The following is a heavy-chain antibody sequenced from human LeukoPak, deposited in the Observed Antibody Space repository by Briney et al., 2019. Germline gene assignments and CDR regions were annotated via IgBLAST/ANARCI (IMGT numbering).Heavy chain of an antibody. CDR3: ARDQGFHYDFWSGTPTGWFDP. CDR2: IKQDGSER. CDR1: GFTFSRYW. V-gene: IGHV3-7*03. J-gene: IGHJ5*02. Sequence: GGSLRLSCAASGFTFSRYWMSWVRQAPGKGLEWVANIKQDGSERYYVDSVKGRFTISRDNATKSLYLQMNSLRADDTAVYYCARDQGFHYDFWSGTPTGWFDPWGQGTLVTVSS. D-gene: IGHD3-3*01.